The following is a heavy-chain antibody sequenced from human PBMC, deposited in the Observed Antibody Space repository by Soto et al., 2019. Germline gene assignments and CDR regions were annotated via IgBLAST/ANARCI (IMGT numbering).Heavy chain of an antibody. J-gene: IGHJ4*02. V-gene: IGHV4-38-2*01. CDR2: VYYSGST. CDR1: GYSISNGDY. Sequence: SETLSLTCAGSGYSISNGDYWGWIRQAPGKGLEWIGSVYYSGSTHYEPSLRGRIAISVDTLKNQFSLRLPSVTAADTAMYFCARNTSTYFDSWGQGIPVTVSS. CDR3: ARNTSTYFDS.